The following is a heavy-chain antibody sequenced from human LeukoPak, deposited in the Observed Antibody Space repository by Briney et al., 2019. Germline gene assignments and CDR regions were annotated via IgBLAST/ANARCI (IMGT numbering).Heavy chain of an antibody. V-gene: IGHV3-23*01. Sequence: GGSLRLSCAASGFTFNNYAMSWVRQAPGKGLEWVSAISGSGGSTYYVDSVRGRFTISIDNSKNTLYLQMNSLRAEDTAVYYCAKDQSSGYFYFDYWGQGTLVTVSS. CDR1: GFTFNNYA. D-gene: IGHD3-22*01. CDR2: ISGSGGST. CDR3: AKDQSSGYFYFDY. J-gene: IGHJ4*02.